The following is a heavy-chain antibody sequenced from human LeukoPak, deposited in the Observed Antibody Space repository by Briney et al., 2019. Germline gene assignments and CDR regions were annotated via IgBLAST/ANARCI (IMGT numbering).Heavy chain of an antibody. J-gene: IGHJ6*02. CDR3: ASPEYCTNGVCYKAYYYGMDV. Sequence: ASVKVSCKASGGTFSSYAISWVRQAPGQGLEWMGRIIPILGIANYAQKFQGRVTITADKSTSTAYMELSSLRSEDTAVYYCASPEYCTNGVCYKAYYYGMDVWGQGTTVTVSS. CDR1: GGTFSSYA. D-gene: IGHD2-8*01. V-gene: IGHV1-69*04. CDR2: IIPILGIA.